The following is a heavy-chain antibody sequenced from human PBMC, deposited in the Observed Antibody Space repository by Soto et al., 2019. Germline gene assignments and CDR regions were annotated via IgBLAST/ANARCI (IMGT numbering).Heavy chain of an antibody. D-gene: IGHD6-19*01. CDR2: VSHSGSV. V-gene: IGHV4-4*02. CDR3: ARSFGWYAIDY. J-gene: IGHJ4*02. CDR1: GGSISSNFF. Sequence: QVLLQESGPGLVQPSGTLSLSCAVSGGSISSNFFWGWVRQPPRKGLEWLGDVSHSGSVNNNPSLKSRGTLTIDKSKTQLYLKLNSVAAADTAVYYCARSFGWYAIDYWGQGTLVIVSS.